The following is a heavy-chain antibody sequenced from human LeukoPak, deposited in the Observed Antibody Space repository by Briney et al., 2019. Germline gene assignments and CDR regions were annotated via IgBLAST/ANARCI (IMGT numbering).Heavy chain of an antibody. Sequence: SETLSLTCTVSGDSISSYYWSWIRQPPGKGLEWIGYIYYSGSIDYNPSLKSRVTISVDTSKNQFSLKVSSVTAADTAVYYCGRHGPLYEYFYYNMDVWGQGTTVTVSS. CDR2: IYYSGSI. D-gene: IGHD5/OR15-5a*01. V-gene: IGHV4-59*08. CDR1: GDSISSYY. CDR3: GRHGPLYEYFYYNMDV. J-gene: IGHJ6*02.